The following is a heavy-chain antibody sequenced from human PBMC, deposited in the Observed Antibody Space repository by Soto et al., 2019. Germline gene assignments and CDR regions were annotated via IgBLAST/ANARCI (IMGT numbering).Heavy chain of an antibody. J-gene: IGHJ3*02. CDR3: AKDIVPGFFVSDGWGGVFDI. CDR1: GFTFDDYA. Sequence: SLSLSCAASGFTFDDYAMHWVRQAPGNGLELVSVISWNSGSICYADSVKGRFTISRDNAKNSLYLQMNSLRAEDTALYYCAKDIVPGFFVSDGWGGVFDIPGPVTMATV. D-gene: IGHD2-8*02. CDR2: ISWNSGSI. V-gene: IGHV3-9*01.